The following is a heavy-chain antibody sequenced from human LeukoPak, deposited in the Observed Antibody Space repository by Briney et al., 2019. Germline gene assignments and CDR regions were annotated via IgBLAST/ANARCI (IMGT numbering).Heavy chain of an antibody. Sequence: GASVKVSCKASGYTFTGYYMHWVRQAPGQGLEWMGWINPNSGGTNYAQKFQGRVTMTRDTSISTAYMELSRLRSDDTAVYYCARDQRYCSSTSCVNWFDPWGQGTLVTVSS. CDR1: GYTFTGYY. CDR3: ARDQRYCSSTSCVNWFDP. V-gene: IGHV1-2*02. J-gene: IGHJ5*02. CDR2: INPNSGGT. D-gene: IGHD2-2*01.